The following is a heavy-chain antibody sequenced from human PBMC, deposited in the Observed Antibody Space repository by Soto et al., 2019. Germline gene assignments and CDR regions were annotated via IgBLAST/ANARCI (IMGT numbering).Heavy chain of an antibody. Sequence: GGSLRLSCAASGFTFSSYGMHWVRQAPGKGLEWVAVISYDGSNKYYADSVKGRFTISRDNSKNTLYLQMNSLRAEDTAVYYCAKAGCSSTSCSPGYFDYWGQGTLVTVSS. CDR3: AKAGCSSTSCSPGYFDY. CDR2: ISYDGSNK. CDR1: GFTFSSYG. D-gene: IGHD2-2*01. J-gene: IGHJ4*02. V-gene: IGHV3-30*18.